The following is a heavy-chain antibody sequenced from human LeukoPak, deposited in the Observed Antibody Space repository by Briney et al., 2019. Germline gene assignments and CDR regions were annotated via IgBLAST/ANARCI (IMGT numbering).Heavy chain of an antibody. CDR3: VRDKLWFGEAG. D-gene: IGHD3-10*01. J-gene: IGHJ4*02. V-gene: IGHV3-74*01. CDR2: INSDGSNT. Sequence: GGSLRLSRAGSGFTFSGYWMHWVRQAPGKGLVWVSHINSDGSNTNYADSVKGRFTISRDNAENTLYLEMNSLRPEDTAVYFCVRDKLWFGEAGWGQGTLVTVSS. CDR1: GFTFSGYW.